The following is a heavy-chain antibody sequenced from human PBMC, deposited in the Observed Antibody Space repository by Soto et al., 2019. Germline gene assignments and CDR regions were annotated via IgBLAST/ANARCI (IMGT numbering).Heavy chain of an antibody. CDR3: ASGGNWFDH. D-gene: IGHD3-16*01. CDR1: GCSISNYY. Sequence: PXETLSLTSDVSGCSISNYYWTWVRQSPEKGLEWIGYMYYNGNINYNPSLKSRVTISIDTSKNHFSLTLKSVTAADTAVYYCASGGNWFDHWGQGVLVTVSS. CDR2: MYYNGNI. J-gene: IGHJ5*02. V-gene: IGHV4-59*01.